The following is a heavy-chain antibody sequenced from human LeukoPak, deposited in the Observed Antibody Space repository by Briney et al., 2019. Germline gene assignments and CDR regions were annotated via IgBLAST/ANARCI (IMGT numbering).Heavy chain of an antibody. CDR3: ARDLYYYDSSGSEAFDI. Sequence: SVKVSCKASGGTFSSYAISWVRQAPGQGLEWIGGIIPIFGTANYAQKFQGRVTITADKSTSTAYMELSSLRSEDTAVYYCARDLYYYDSSGSEAFDIWGQGTMVTVSS. D-gene: IGHD3-22*01. J-gene: IGHJ3*02. V-gene: IGHV1-69*06. CDR2: IIPIFGTA. CDR1: GGTFSSYA.